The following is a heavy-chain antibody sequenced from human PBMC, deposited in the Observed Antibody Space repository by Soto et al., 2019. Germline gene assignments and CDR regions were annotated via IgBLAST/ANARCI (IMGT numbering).Heavy chain of an antibody. D-gene: IGHD6-6*01. V-gene: IGHV3-23*01. CDR2: ISGSGGST. Sequence: GSLRLSCAASGFTFSSYAMSWVRQAPGKGLEWVSAISGSGGSTYYADSVKGRFTISRDNSKNTLYLQMNSLRAEDTAIYYCAKDLAVRSSSNNDAFDIWGQGTMVTVSS. J-gene: IGHJ3*02. CDR1: GFTFSSYA. CDR3: AKDLAVRSSSNNDAFDI.